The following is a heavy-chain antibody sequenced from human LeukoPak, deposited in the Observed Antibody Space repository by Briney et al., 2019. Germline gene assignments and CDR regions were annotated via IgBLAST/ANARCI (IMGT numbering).Heavy chain of an antibody. J-gene: IGHJ4*02. D-gene: IGHD2-2*01. Sequence: GGSLRLSSAASGFTLSGFGMHWVRQAPCEGLEWVTYTQYDGTYKFYADSLRGRFTISRDNSNNILYLLMNSLRPEDTAVYYCAREMGGNRLLKNFDFWGQGTQVTVSS. CDR3: AREMGGNRLLKNFDF. CDR2: TQYDGTYK. CDR1: GFTLSGFG. V-gene: IGHV3-30*02.